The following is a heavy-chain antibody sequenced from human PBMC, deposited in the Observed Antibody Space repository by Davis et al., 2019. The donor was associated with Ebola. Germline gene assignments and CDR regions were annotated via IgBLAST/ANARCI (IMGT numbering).Heavy chain of an antibody. D-gene: IGHD3-16*01. Sequence: GSLRLSCTVSGGSISSYYWSWIRQPPGKGLEWFGYIYYSGSTNYNPSLKSRVTISVETSKNQFSLKLSSVTAADTAVYYCAGHAFGWAGYYYGMDVWGQGTTVTVSS. CDR1: GGSISSYY. CDR2: IYYSGST. J-gene: IGHJ6*02. V-gene: IGHV4-59*08. CDR3: AGHAFGWAGYYYGMDV.